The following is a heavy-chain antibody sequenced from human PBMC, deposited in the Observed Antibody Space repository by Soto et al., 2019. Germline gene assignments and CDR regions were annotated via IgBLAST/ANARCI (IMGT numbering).Heavy chain of an antibody. V-gene: IGHV3-33*01. Sequence: GGSLRLSCAASGFTFSSYAMHWVRQPPGRGLEWLAVIWYDGSKKYYADSVKGRFTISRDNSKNTQDLQMNSLRDEDTAVYYCAREVAGTQTIYYYDGMDVWGQGTTVTVS. CDR3: AREVAGTQTIYYYDGMDV. CDR2: IWYDGSKK. J-gene: IGHJ6*02. D-gene: IGHD3-10*01. CDR1: GFTFSSYA.